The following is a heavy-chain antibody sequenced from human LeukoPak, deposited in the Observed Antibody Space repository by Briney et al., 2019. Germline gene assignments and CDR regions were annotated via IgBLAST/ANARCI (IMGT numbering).Heavy chain of an antibody. CDR2: IYYSGST. J-gene: IGHJ5*02. CDR3: AGGGPSQNWFDP. Sequence: PQTLSLTCTRSARSLSSGGGYWSWSRQHPGTGLEGIGYIYYSGSTYYNPSLKSRVTISVDTSKNQFSLKLSSVTAADTAVYYCAGGGPSQNWFDPWGQGTLVTVSS. V-gene: IGHV4-31*03. D-gene: IGHD3-10*01. CDR1: ARSLSSGGGY.